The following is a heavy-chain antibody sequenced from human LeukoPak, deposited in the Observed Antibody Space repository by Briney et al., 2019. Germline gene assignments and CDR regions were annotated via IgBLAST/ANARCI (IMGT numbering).Heavy chain of an antibody. CDR2: ISSSGSTI. V-gene: IGHV3-11*01. Sequence: GGSLRLSCAASGFTFSDYYMSWIRQAPGKGLEWVSYISSSGSTIYYADSVKGRFTISRDNAKNSLYLQRNSLRAEDTAVYYCAAEDSSGYYEPVDYWGQGTLVTVSS. CDR1: GFTFSDYY. CDR3: AAEDSSGYYEPVDY. D-gene: IGHD3-22*01. J-gene: IGHJ4*02.